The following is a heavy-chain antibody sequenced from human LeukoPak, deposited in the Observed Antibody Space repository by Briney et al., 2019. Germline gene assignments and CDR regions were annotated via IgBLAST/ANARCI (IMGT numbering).Heavy chain of an antibody. Sequence: GGSLRLSCAASRFTFSSYAMSWVRQAAGKGLEWVSAITGSGGSTYYADSLKGRFIISRDNSKNTLYLQMNSLKAEDTAVYYCAKGPGPGYFYYYMDVWGKGTTVTVSS. CDR1: RFTFSSYA. J-gene: IGHJ6*03. V-gene: IGHV3-23*01. CDR3: AKGPGPGYFYYYMDV. CDR2: ITGSGGST.